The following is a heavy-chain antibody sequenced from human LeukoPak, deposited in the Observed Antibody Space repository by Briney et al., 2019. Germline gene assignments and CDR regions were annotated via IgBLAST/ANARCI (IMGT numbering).Heavy chain of an antibody. J-gene: IGHJ6*03. Sequence: SGGSLRLSCAASGFKFSSYSMKWVRQAPGKGLEWVSSISSSSSYIYYADSVKGRFTISRDNAKNSLYLQMNSLRAEDTAVYYCAREEGEAVAEDYYYYYMDVWGKGTTVTISS. D-gene: IGHD6-19*01. CDR2: ISSSSSYI. V-gene: IGHV3-21*01. CDR3: AREEGEAVAEDYYYYYMDV. CDR1: GFKFSSYS.